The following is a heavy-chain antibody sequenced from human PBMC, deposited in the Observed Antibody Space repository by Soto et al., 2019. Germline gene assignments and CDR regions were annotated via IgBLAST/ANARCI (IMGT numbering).Heavy chain of an antibody. D-gene: IGHD2-21*02. CDR1: GFTFSTYW. J-gene: IGHJ3*01. CDR2: IHSDGSST. V-gene: IGHV3-74*01. CDR3: ARGDRGAFDL. Sequence: GGSLRLSCIASGFTFSTYWMHWVRQTPGQGLVWVSRIHSDGSSTTYADSVKGRFTISRDNAKNTLYLQMNSLRAEDTAVYYCARGDRGAFDLWGQGTMVTVSS.